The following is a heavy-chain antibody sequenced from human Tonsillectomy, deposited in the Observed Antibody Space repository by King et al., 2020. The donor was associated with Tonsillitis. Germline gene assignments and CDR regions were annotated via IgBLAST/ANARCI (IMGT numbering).Heavy chain of an antibody. Sequence: VQLVDSGGGVVQPGRSLRLSCAASGFTLTSYPMHWVRQAPGKGLEWMATISFDGVDKYYRDSVKGRFTISRDNSKNTLFLQMKSLRPEDTGVYYCTMGGNYKARRGYYFRSFDIWGQGTLVRVSS. D-gene: IGHD3-22*01. J-gene: IGHJ1*01. CDR2: ISFDGVDK. V-gene: IGHV3-30*03. CDR3: TMGGNYKARRGYYFRSFDI. CDR1: GFTLTSYP.